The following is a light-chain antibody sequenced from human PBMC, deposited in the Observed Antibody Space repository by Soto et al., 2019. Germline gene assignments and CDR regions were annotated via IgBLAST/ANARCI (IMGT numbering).Light chain of an antibody. V-gene: IGLV3-21*04. Sequence: SYELTQPPSVSGAPGKTARISCGGNNIGSKSVHGYQRKPGQAPVLVIFFDPALPSVIPGRFSGSNSGNTATLTISRVEAGDEADYYCQVWDSSSAHVVFGGGTKLTVL. CDR2: FDP. CDR1: NIGSKS. J-gene: IGLJ2*01. CDR3: QVWDSSSAHVV.